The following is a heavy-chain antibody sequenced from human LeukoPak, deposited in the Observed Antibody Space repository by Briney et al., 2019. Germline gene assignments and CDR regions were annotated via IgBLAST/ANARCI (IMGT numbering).Heavy chain of an antibody. V-gene: IGHV1-18*01. D-gene: IGHD6-13*01. Sequence: ASVKVSCKASGYTFTNYGLSWVRQAPGQGLEWMGWINTYSADTNYAQRLQGRLTMTTDTSTNTAYMELRNLRSDDTAVYYCARDGNPLAAAVASFAPWDQGTLVTVSS. CDR2: INTYSADT. CDR1: GYTFTNYG. CDR3: ARDGNPLAAAVASFAP. J-gene: IGHJ5*02.